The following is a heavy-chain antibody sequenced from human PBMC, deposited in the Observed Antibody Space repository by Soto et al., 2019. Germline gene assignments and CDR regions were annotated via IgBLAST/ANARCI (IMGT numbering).Heavy chain of an antibody. V-gene: IGHV1-69*08. CDR2: VIPTLDIL. CDR1: GDTFSIHT. D-gene: IGHD5-18*01. CDR3: ARDEGGYNFGSDYGLDV. Sequence: QVQLVQSGAEVKRPGSSVKVSCKASGDTFSIHTIIAWVRQAPGQGLEWMGRVIPTLDILDYAQRFQDRVTITADTSTSTAYLELTSLTSEDTAIYYCARDEGGYNFGSDYGLDVWVQGTTVTVSS. J-gene: IGHJ6*02.